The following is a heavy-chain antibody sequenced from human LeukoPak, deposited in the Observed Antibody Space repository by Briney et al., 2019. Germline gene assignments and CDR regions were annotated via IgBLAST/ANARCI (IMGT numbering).Heavy chain of an antibody. D-gene: IGHD3-9*01. V-gene: IGHV1-2*02. J-gene: IGHJ4*02. CDR1: GYTFTGYY. CDR3: ARDDILTGSDY. CDR2: INPNSGGT. Sequence: GASVKVSCKASGYTFTGYYLHWVRQAPGQGLEWMGWINPNSGGTNYAQKLQGRVTMTTDTSTSTAYMELRSLRSDDTAVYYCARDDILTGSDYWGQGTLVTVSS.